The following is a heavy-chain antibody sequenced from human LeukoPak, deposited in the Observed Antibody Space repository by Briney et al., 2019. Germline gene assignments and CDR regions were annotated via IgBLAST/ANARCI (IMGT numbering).Heavy chain of an antibody. D-gene: IGHD3-22*01. CDR2: ISGGGSTI. J-gene: IGHJ4*02. CDR3: ARDIYYYDTSGYYFPGGSDY. Sequence: GGSLRLSCAASGFTFSDYYMSWIRQAPGKGLEWVSYISGGGSTIYYADSVKGRFTISRDNAKNSLYLQMNSLRAEDTAVYYCARDIYYYDTSGYYFPGGSDYWGQGTLVTVSS. V-gene: IGHV3-11*04. CDR1: GFTFSDYY.